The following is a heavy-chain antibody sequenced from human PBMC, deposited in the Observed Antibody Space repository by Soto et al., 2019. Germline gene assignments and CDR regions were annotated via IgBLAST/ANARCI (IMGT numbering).Heavy chain of an antibody. V-gene: IGHV1-18*01. D-gene: IGHD6-13*01. CDR1: GYTFTSYG. J-gene: IGHJ5*02. CDR3: ARCRYSSSGGWFDP. Sequence: ASVKVSCKASGYTFTSYGISWVRQAPGQGLEWMGWISAYNGNTNYAQKLQGRVTMATDTSTSTAYMELRSLRSDDTAVYYCARCRYSSSGGWFDPWGQGTLVTVSS. CDR2: ISAYNGNT.